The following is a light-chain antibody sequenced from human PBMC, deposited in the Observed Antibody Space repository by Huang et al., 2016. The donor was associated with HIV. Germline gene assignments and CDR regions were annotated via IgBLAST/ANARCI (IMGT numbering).Light chain of an antibody. CDR3: QQYHNWPPWT. J-gene: IGKJ1*01. CDR2: GAS. CDR1: QSVSNN. V-gene: IGKV3-15*01. Sequence: EIVMTQSPATLSVSPRERATLSCRASQSVSNNLAWYQQKPGQAPRLLIHGASTRATGVPARFRGSGSGTEFTLTISSLQSEDFAVYYCQQYHNWPPWTFGQGSKVEIK.